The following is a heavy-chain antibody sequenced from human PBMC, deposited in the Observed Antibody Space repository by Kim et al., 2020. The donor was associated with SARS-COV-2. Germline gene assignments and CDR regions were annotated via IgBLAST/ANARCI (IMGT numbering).Heavy chain of an antibody. CDR3: ARIGGDKTTVGPYDY. D-gene: IGHD4-17*01. J-gene: IGHJ4*02. Sequence: SETLSLTCSVAGVSITSDSYYWAWIRQPPGKGLKWIGTISYTGHTYYNPSLESRVTISADTSRNQFYLRLSSVTAADTAVYYCARIGGDKTTVGPYDYWGPGTLVTVSS. V-gene: IGHV4-39*01. CDR2: ISYTGHT. CDR1: GVSITSDSYY.